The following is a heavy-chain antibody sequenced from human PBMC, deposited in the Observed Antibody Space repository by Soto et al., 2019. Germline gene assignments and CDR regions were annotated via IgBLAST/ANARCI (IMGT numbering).Heavy chain of an antibody. V-gene: IGHV4-59*01. CDR3: ARGTVGQLVHYYYYYGMDV. CDR1: GGSISSYY. D-gene: IGHD6-6*01. CDR2: IYYSGST. Sequence: SATLSLTCTVSGGSISSYYWSWIRQPPGKGLEWIEYIYYSGSTNYNPSLKSRVTISVDTSKNQFSLKLSSVTAADTAVYYCARGTVGQLVHYYYYYGMDVWGQGTTVTVSS. J-gene: IGHJ6*02.